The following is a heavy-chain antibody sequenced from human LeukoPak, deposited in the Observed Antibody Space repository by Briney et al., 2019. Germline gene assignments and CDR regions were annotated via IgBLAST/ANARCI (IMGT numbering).Heavy chain of an antibody. V-gene: IGHV1-2*02. CDR1: GYTFTGYY. D-gene: IGHD6-13*01. CDR3: ARVLAAGTFLIDY. CDR2: INPNSGGT. Sequence: ASVKVSCKASGYTFTGYYMHWVRQAPGQGLEWMGWINPNSGGTNYAQKFQGRVTMARDTSISTAYMELSRLRSDDTAVYYCARVLAAGTFLIDYWGQGTLVTVSS. J-gene: IGHJ4*02.